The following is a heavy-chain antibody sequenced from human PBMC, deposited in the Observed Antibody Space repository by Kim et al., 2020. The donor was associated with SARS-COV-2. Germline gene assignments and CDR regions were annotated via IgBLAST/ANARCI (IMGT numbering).Heavy chain of an antibody. V-gene: IGHV3-21*01. CDR2: ISSSSSYI. Sequence: LSLTCAASGFTFSSYSMNWVRQAPGKGLEWVSSISSSSSYIYYADSVKGRFTISRDNAKNSLYLQMNSLRAEDTAVYYCARDLGSGWFDYWGQGTLVTVPS. J-gene: IGHJ4*02. CDR3: ARDLGSGWFDY. D-gene: IGHD6-19*01. CDR1: GFTFSSYS.